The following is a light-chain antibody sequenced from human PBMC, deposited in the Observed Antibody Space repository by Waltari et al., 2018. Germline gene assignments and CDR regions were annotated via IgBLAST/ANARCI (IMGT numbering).Light chain of an antibody. V-gene: IGKV3-20*01. J-gene: IGKJ4*01. CDR3: QDYGGSLLS. CDR1: HTINPKY. CDR2: GGS. Sequence: EIVLTQSPGTLSLSPGERATLSCRASHTINPKYIACFQQKPGRAPSLLIYGGSNRATGIPARFSASGSGTDFTLTVNRLEPEDFAVYYCQDYGGSLLSFGGGTKVEIK.